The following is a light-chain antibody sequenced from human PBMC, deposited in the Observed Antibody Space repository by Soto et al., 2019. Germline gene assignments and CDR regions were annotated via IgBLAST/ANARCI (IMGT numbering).Light chain of an antibody. J-gene: IGKJ5*01. CDR1: QSVSTN. V-gene: IGKV3-20*01. CDR3: QQFGSSLPIT. Sequence: EIEMTQSPATLSVSPGERATLSCRASQSVSTNVAWYQQKPGLAPRLLIYGASSRATGIPDRFSGSGSGTDFTLTISRLEPEDFAVYYCQQFGSSLPITFGQGTRLEIK. CDR2: GAS.